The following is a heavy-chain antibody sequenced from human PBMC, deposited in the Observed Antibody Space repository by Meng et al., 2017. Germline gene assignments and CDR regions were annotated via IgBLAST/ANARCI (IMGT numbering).Heavy chain of an antibody. J-gene: IGHJ4*02. CDR1: GYTFTGYY. CDR3: ARGDWGSLSFDY. Sequence: QVELGHAGAEGKKPGAQGKVSCKASGYTFTGYYMHWLRQAPGQGLEWMGRINPNSGGTNYAQKFQGRVTMTRDTSISTAYMELSRLRSDDTAVYYCARGDWGSLSFDYWGQGTLVTVAS. V-gene: IGHV1-2*06. CDR2: INPNSGGT. D-gene: IGHD7-27*01.